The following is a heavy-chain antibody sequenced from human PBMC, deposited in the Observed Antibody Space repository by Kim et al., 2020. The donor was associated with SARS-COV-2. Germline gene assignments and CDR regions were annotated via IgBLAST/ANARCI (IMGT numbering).Heavy chain of an antibody. D-gene: IGHD3-22*01. V-gene: IGHV3-33*01. CDR3: ARDNSSGYYYDLDY. J-gene: IGHJ4*02. Sequence: ADPVKSRFTISRANSKNTLYLQMNSLRAEDTAVYYCARDNSSGYYYDLDYWGQGTLVTVSS.